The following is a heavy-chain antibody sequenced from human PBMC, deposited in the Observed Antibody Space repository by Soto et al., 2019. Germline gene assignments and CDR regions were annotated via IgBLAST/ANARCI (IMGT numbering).Heavy chain of an antibody. Sequence: GESLKISCKGSGYIFTSYWISWVLQMPGKGLEWMGRIDPSDSYTNYSPSFQGHVTISADKSISTAYLQWSSLKASDTATYYCARYDFWSGYVTAAFDIWGQGTMVTVSS. J-gene: IGHJ3*02. D-gene: IGHD3-3*01. V-gene: IGHV5-10-1*01. CDR2: IDPSDSYT. CDR1: GYIFTSYW. CDR3: ARYDFWSGYVTAAFDI.